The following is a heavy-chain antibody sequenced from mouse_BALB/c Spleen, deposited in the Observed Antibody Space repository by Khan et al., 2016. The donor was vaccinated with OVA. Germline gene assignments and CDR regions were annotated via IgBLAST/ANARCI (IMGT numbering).Heavy chain of an antibody. CDR2: FFPNSGGS. Sequence: EVQLQESGPEVVKPGASVKISCKASGYTFTDYNMDWVKQSHGKRLEWIGYFFPNSGGSGYNQKFRTKATLTVDISSSTAYMDLHSLTSEDSAVYYCVRSGYGSFACWGQGTLVTVSA. J-gene: IGHJ3*01. D-gene: IGHD1-2*01. CDR1: GYTFTDYN. CDR3: VRSGYGSFAC. V-gene: IGHV1S29*02.